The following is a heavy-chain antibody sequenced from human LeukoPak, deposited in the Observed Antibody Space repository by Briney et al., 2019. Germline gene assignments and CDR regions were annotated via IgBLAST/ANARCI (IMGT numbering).Heavy chain of an antibody. CDR1: GYTFTGYY. CDR3: ARDLSGSGSYYGY. Sequence: ASVTVSCKASGYTFTGYYMHWVRQAPGQGLEWMGRINPNSGGTNYAQKFQGRVTMTRDTSISTAYMELSRLRSDDTAVYYCARDLSGSGSYYGYWGQGTLVTVSS. CDR2: INPNSGGT. J-gene: IGHJ4*02. D-gene: IGHD3-10*01. V-gene: IGHV1-2*06.